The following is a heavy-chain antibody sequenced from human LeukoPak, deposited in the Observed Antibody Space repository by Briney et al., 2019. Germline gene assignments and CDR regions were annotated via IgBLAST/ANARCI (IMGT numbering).Heavy chain of an antibody. D-gene: IGHD2-15*01. CDR2: ISGSGGST. V-gene: IGHV3-23*01. CDR3: ARDVVVVVAATPAFDI. CDR1: GFTFSSYG. J-gene: IGHJ3*02. Sequence: GGTLRLSCAASGFTFSSYGMSWVRQAPGKGLEWVSAISGSGGSTYYADSVKGRFTISRDDSKNTLYLQMNSLRAEDTAVYYCARDVVVVVAATPAFDIWGQGTMVTVSS.